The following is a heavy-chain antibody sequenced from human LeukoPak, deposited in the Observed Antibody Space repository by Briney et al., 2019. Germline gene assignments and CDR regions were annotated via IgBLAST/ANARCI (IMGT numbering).Heavy chain of an antibody. CDR3: AKSYGSGSYLSFDY. V-gene: IGHV3-23*01. CDR2: ISGSGGST. CDR1: GFTFSSYA. D-gene: IGHD3-10*01. Sequence: GGSLRLSCAASGFTFSSYAMSWVRQAPGKGLEWVSVISGSGGSTYYADSVKGRFTISRDNSKNTLYLQMNSLRAEDTAVYYCAKSYGSGSYLSFDYWGQGTLVTVSS. J-gene: IGHJ4*02.